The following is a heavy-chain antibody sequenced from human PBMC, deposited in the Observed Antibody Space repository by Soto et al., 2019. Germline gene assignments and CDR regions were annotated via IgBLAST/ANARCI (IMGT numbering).Heavy chain of an antibody. CDR2: IKSKTDGGTT. CDR1: GFTFSNAW. J-gene: IGHJ4*02. V-gene: IGHV3-15*01. D-gene: IGHD3-16*01. Sequence: GESLKISCAASGFTFSNAWMSWVRQAPGKGLEWVGRIKSKTDGGTTDYAAPVKGRFTISRDDSKNTLYLQMNSLKTEDTAVYYCTARPRVPALYFWGQGTLVTVSS. CDR3: TARPRVPALYF.